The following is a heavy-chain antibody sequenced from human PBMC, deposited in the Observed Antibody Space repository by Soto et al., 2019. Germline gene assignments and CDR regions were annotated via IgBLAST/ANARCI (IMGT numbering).Heavy chain of an antibody. CDR3: ARDPGRAVALD. CDR2: IYHNGNT. Sequence: SGNLSPTCAVSGGAITGSSWGGWVRQSPGKGLEWIGEIYHNGNTNYNPSLKSRVSISVDTSKNQFSLEIYSVTASDTAIYYCARDPGRAVALDWGEGTLVTVSS. J-gene: IGHJ4*02. V-gene: IGHV4-4*02. D-gene: IGHD6-19*01. CDR1: GGAITGSSW.